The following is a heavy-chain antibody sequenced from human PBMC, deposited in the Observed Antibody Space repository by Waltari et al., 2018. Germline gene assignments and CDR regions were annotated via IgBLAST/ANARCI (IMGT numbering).Heavy chain of an antibody. CDR2: IIPTLGIA. Sequence: QVQLVQSGAEVKKPGSSVKVSCTASGGSFRSYSINWVRQVPGQGLEWMGGIIPTLGIADYAPKFQDRVTISADEFTRTAYMEVRSLLPEDTAVYYCAREGDYGGNAPSDYWGQGTLVTVSS. CDR1: GGSFRSYS. D-gene: IGHD2-15*01. J-gene: IGHJ4*02. CDR3: AREGDYGGNAPSDY. V-gene: IGHV1-69*16.